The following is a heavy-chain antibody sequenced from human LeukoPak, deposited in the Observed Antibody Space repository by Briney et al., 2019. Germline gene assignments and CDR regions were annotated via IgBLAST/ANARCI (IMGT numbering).Heavy chain of an antibody. D-gene: IGHD5-18*01. CDR1: GFTFSNYG. J-gene: IGHJ6*02. CDR3: AKDGGPRGYSYGYPSYYGMDV. V-gene: IGHV3-30*18. Sequence: GGSLRLSCAASGFTFSNYGMHWVRQAPGKGLKWVVVISYDGSNKYYGDSVKGRFAISRDNSKNTLYLQMNSLRGEDTAVYYCAKDGGPRGYSYGYPSYYGMDVWGQGTTVTVSS. CDR2: ISYDGSNK.